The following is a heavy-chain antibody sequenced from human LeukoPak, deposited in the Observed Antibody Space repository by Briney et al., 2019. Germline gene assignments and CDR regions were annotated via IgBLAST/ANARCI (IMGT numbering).Heavy chain of an antibody. CDR2: ISGSGDRT. CDR1: GFTFSSYA. Sequence: GGSLRLSCAASGFTFSSYAMSWVRQAPGKGLEWVSAISGSGDRTYYADSVKGRFTISRDNSKNTLYLQLNSLRAEATAVYYCAKQGYSSSWLYFDYWGQGTLVTVSS. CDR3: AKQGYSSSWLYFDY. V-gene: IGHV3-23*01. D-gene: IGHD6-13*01. J-gene: IGHJ4*02.